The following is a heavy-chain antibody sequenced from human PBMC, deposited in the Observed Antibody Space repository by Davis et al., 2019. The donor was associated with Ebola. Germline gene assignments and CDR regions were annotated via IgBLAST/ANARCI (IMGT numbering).Heavy chain of an antibody. D-gene: IGHD5/OR15-5a*01. J-gene: IGHJ6*03. CDR2: INPKSGGT. CDR3: ARAVSPSNDYYVDV. V-gene: IGHV1-2*04. CDR1: RYIFIDNY. Sequence: AASAQVSCNASRYIFIDNYIHRMRHAPGQGLEWMGWINPKSGGTKYAQKFQDWITMTRDTSINTAYVELSGLTTDDTAIYYCARAVSPSNDYYVDVWGKGAAVTVSS.